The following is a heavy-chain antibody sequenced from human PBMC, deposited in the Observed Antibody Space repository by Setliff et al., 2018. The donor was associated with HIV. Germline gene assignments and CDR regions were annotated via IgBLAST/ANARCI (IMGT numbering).Heavy chain of an antibody. D-gene: IGHD3-10*01. V-gene: IGHV3-74*01. CDR3: ARGGPSRLSVNRGVVGTPHAFDI. Sequence: PGGSLRLSCAASGFTFSSYWIHWVRQAPGEGLLWVSRINTDGSSTNYADSVKGRFTISRDTSKNQFSLRLTSVTAADTAIYYCARGGPSRLSVNRGVVGTPHAFDIWGQGTEVTVSS. CDR2: INTDGSST. CDR1: GFTFSSYW. J-gene: IGHJ3*02.